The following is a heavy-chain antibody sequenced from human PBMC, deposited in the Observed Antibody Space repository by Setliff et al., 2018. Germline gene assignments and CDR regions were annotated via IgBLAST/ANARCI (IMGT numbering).Heavy chain of an antibody. CDR1: GGSVRGYY. J-gene: IGHJ4*02. V-gene: IGHV4-59*08. CDR2: MYYSGDT. D-gene: IGHD5-18*01. Sequence: PSETLSLTCTVSGGSVRGYYWSWIRQPPGKGLEWIGYMYYSGDTNYNPSLKSRATISVDTSKNQFSLELRSVTAADTAVYYCARLPPLHTPMALTFDYWGQGILVTVSS. CDR3: ARLPPLHTPMALTFDY.